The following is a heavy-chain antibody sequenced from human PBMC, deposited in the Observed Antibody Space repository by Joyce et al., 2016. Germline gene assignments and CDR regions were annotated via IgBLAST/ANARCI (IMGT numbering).Heavy chain of an antibody. J-gene: IGHJ1*01. CDR3: AKGALADQLLPPADL. V-gene: IGHV3-30*18. D-gene: IGHD1-1*01. Sequence: QFQLVESGGRVVQPGRSLRLSCRASGFTFNSFSMHWVRQAAGKGREWVAVISHDAERQFYGESSKGRFTISRDNYKNTLDLQMNSLRVEDTAVYYCAKGALADQLLPPADLWGQGTLVTVSS. CDR1: GFTFNSFS. CDR2: ISHDAERQ.